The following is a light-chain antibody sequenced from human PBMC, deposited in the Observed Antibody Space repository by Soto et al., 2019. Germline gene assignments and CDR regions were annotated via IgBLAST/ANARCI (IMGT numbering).Light chain of an antibody. CDR2: GAS. CDR1: QSISTY. CDR3: QQSYSTPRT. J-gene: IGKJ1*01. V-gene: IGKV1-39*01. Sequence: DIHMAHPPSSLSSSLGDRVTITCRASQSISTYLNWYQQKPGKAPKLLIYGASSLQSGVPSRFSGSVSGTAFTLTISSLQPEDFATYYCQQSYSTPRTFGQGTKVDIK.